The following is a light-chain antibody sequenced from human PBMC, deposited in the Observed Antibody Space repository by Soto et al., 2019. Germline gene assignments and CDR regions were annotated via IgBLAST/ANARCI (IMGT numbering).Light chain of an antibody. CDR3: QSYDNSLTGVI. CDR1: SSNIGAGSD. J-gene: IGLJ2*01. V-gene: IGLV1-40*01. CDR2: GNS. Sequence: QLVLTQPPSVSGAPGQRVTISCTGSSSNIGAGSDVYWYQQLPGTAPKLLIYGNSHRPSGVPARFSGSKSGTSASLAITGLQAEDEADYYCQSYDNSLTGVIFGGGTKLTVL.